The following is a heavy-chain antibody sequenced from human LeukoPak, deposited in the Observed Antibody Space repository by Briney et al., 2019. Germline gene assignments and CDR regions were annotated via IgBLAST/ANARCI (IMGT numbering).Heavy chain of an antibody. CDR2: INPNSGGT. J-gene: IGHJ4*02. CDR3: ARGNGWGSSSPPRRDLDY. D-gene: IGHD6-13*01. CDR1: GYTFTGNY. Sequence: ASVKVSFKASGYTFTGNYMHWVRQAPGQGLEWMGWINPNSGGTNYAQKFQGRVTMTRDTSISTAYMEMRRLRSDDTAVYYCARGNGWGSSSPPRRDLDYWGQGTLVTVSS. V-gene: IGHV1-2*02.